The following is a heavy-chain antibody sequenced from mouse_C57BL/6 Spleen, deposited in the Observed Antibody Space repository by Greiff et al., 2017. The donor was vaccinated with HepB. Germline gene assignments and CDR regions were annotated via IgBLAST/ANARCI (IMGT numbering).Heavy chain of an antibody. D-gene: IGHD2-1*01. Sequence: EVKLVESEGGLVQPGSSMKLSCTASGFTFSDYYMAWVRQVPEKGLEWVANINYDGSSTYYLDSLKSRFILSRDNAKNILYLQMSSLKSEDTATYYCARDDGNYWYFDVWGTGTTVTVSS. CDR1: GFTFSDYY. CDR3: ARDDGNYWYFDV. V-gene: IGHV5-16*01. J-gene: IGHJ1*03. CDR2: INYDGSST.